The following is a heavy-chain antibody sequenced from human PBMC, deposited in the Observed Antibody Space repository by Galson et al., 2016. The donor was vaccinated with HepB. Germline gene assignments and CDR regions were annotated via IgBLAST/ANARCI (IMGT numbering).Heavy chain of an antibody. Sequence: SVKVSCKASGGTFSTYAISWVRQAPGQGLEWMGGIIPMLNRANYARRFQGRVTITADEGTGTAYMELISLRFEDTAVYYCARGNGGNKIFDYWGQGTLVTVSS. D-gene: IGHD2-8*01. CDR1: GGTFSTYA. CDR2: IIPMLNRA. J-gene: IGHJ4*02. V-gene: IGHV1-69*10. CDR3: ARGNGGNKIFDY.